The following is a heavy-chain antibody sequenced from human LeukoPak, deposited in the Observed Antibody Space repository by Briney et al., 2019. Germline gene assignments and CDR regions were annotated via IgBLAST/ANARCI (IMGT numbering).Heavy chain of an antibody. CDR2: INHSGST. Sequence: SETLSLTCAVYGGSFSGYYWSWIRQPPGKGLEWIGEINHSGSTNYNPSLKSRVTISVDTSKNQFSLKLSSVTAADTAVYYCARIPIAAAGLYYFDYWGQGTLVTVSS. J-gene: IGHJ4*02. CDR1: GGSFSGYY. D-gene: IGHD6-13*01. V-gene: IGHV4-34*01. CDR3: ARIPIAAAGLYYFDY.